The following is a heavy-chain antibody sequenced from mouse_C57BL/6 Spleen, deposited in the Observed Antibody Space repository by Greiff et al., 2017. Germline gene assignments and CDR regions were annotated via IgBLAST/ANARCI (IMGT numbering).Heavy chain of an antibody. D-gene: IGHD1-1*01. J-gene: IGHJ3*01. Sequence: DVKLQESGPGLVKPSQSLSLTCSVTGYSITSGYYWNWIRQFPGNKLEWMGYISYDGSNNYNPSLKNRISITRDTSKNQFFLKLNSVTTEDTATYYCARSDYGSTFAYWGQGTLVTVSA. V-gene: IGHV3-6*01. CDR2: ISYDGSN. CDR1: GYSITSGYY. CDR3: ARSDYGSTFAY.